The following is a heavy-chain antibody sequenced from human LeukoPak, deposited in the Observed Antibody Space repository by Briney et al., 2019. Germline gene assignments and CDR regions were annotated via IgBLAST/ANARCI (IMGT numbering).Heavy chain of an antibody. Sequence: GGSLRLSCAASGNYWMHWVRQAPGKGLVWVSHISSDGSWTSYADSVKGRFTISKGNAKNTVYLQMNSLRAEDTAVYYCVSFYETYWGRGTLVTVSS. CDR3: VSFYETY. CDR2: ISSDGSWT. D-gene: IGHD2/OR15-2a*01. CDR1: GNYW. J-gene: IGHJ4*02. V-gene: IGHV3-74*01.